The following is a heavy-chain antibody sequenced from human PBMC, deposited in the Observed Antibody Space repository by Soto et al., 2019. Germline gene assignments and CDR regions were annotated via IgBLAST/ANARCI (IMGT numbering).Heavy chain of an antibody. Sequence: EVQLVESGGGLVQPGGSLRLSCAASGFTFSSYSMNWVRQAPGKGLEWVSYISSSSSTIYYADSVKGRFTISRDNAKNSLYLQMNSLRAEDTAVYYCARDLYCSGGSCEEVDAFDIWGQGTMVTVSS. V-gene: IGHV3-48*01. D-gene: IGHD2-15*01. CDR1: GFTFSSYS. J-gene: IGHJ3*02. CDR3: ARDLYCSGGSCEEVDAFDI. CDR2: ISSSSSTI.